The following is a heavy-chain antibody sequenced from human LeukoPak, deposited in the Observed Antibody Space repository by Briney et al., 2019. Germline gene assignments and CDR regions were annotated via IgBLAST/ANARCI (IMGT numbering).Heavy chain of an antibody. CDR2: INPNSGGT. Sequence: GASVKVSCTASGYTFTAYYMHWVRQAPGQGLEWMGWINPNSGGTNYAQKFQGRVTMTRDTSISTAYMELSRLRSDDTAVYYCARVSPGSSSGYFQHWGQGTLVTVSS. D-gene: IGHD6-6*01. CDR3: ARVSPGSSSGYFQH. V-gene: IGHV1-2*02. J-gene: IGHJ1*01. CDR1: GYTFTAYY.